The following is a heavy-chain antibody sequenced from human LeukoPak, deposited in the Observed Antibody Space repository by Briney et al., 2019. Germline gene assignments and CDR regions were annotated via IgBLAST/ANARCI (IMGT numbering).Heavy chain of an antibody. V-gene: IGHV3-74*01. CDR1: GFTFSSYW. J-gene: IGHJ3*02. CDR2: INSDGSST. Sequence: PGGSLRLSCAASGFTFSSYWMHWVRQAPGKGLVWVSRINSDGSSTTYADSVKGRFTISRDNAKNTLYLQMNSLGAEDTAVYYCARDYTIFGVVIIRKDAFDIWGQGTMVTVSS. CDR3: ARDYTIFGVVIIRKDAFDI. D-gene: IGHD3-3*01.